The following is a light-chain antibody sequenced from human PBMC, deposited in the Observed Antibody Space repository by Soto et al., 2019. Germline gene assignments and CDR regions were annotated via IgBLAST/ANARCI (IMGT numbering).Light chain of an antibody. Sequence: DIQMTQSPSTLPGSVGGSVTITCRVCQTMCSWLAWFQQKTGNAPKLLIYKASTLKSGVPARFSGSGSRTEFTLTISSLQPDDFATYSCQNYNSYSEAFGQGTKVDIK. CDR2: KAS. V-gene: IGKV1-5*03. CDR3: QNYNSYSEA. J-gene: IGKJ1*01. CDR1: QTMCSW.